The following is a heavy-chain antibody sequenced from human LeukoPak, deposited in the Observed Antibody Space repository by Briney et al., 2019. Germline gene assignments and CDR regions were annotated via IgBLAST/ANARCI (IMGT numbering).Heavy chain of an antibody. CDR2: IFFSGST. J-gene: IGHJ4*02. V-gene: IGHV4-39*01. Sequence: PSETLSLTCTVSGASISNSRDYWGWIRQPPGKGLEWIGSIFFSGSTYYNPSLKSRAAISVDSSKNQFSLKLSSVTAADTAFYYCASHVEIAVAGHIEYWGQGTLVPVSS. CDR1: GASISNSRDY. D-gene: IGHD6-19*01. CDR3: ASHVEIAVAGHIEY.